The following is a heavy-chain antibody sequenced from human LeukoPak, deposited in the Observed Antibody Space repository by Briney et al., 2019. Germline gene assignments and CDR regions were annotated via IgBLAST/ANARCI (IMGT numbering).Heavy chain of an antibody. V-gene: IGHV4-30-4*01. CDR2: IYYSGST. CDR3: ARVTRWAGLDF. CDR1: GGSISSGDKY. D-gene: IGHD2-21*02. Sequence: SETLSLACNVSGGSISSGDKYWSWIRQPPGKGLEWIGYIYYSGSTFYNPSLKSRLTISVDTSENQFSLHLTSVTAADTAVYFCARVTRWAGLDFWGQGTLVTVSS. J-gene: IGHJ4*02.